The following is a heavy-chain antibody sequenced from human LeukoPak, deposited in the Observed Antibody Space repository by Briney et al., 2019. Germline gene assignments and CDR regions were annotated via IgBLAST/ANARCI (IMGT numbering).Heavy chain of an antibody. Sequence: PGGSLRLSCAASGFTFSDYAMSWVRQAPGKGLVWVSRLKSDGSSTSYADSVKGRFTISRDNAKNTLYLQMNSLRAEDTAVYYCARDPGLWSYGMDVWGQGTTVTVSS. CDR3: ARDPGLWSYGMDV. CDR2: LKSDGSST. D-gene: IGHD3-10*01. V-gene: IGHV3-74*01. CDR1: GFTFSDYA. J-gene: IGHJ6*02.